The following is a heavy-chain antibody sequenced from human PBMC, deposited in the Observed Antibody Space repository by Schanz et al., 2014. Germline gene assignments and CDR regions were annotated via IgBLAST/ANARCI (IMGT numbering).Heavy chain of an antibody. J-gene: IGHJ4*02. CDR2: ISYDGSNK. CDR1: GFTLSSYA. CDR3: AKQIHYDILTVTRN. D-gene: IGHD3-9*01. V-gene: IGHV3-30-3*01. Sequence: QVQLVASGGGVVQPGRSLRLSCAAYGFTLSSYAMHWVRQAPGKGLEWVAVISYDGSNKYYADSVKGRFTISRDNSKNTLYLQMNSLRAEDTAVYYCAKQIHYDILTVTRNWGQGTLVTVSS.